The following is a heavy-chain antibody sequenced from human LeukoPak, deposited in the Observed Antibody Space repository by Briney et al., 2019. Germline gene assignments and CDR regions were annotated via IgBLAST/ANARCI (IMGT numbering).Heavy chain of an antibody. J-gene: IGHJ4*02. V-gene: IGHV3-7*01. CDR2: IKQDGSEK. CDR3: ARDTGGGYSCYDC. D-gene: IGHD5-18*01. CDR1: GFTVSSYW. Sequence: GRSLRLACAASGFTVSSYWTTWIRQAPGKGLEWVANIKQDGSEKYYVDSVKGRFTISRANAKNSLYLQMNSLRAEDTAVYYCARDTGGGYSCYDCWGQGTLVTVSS.